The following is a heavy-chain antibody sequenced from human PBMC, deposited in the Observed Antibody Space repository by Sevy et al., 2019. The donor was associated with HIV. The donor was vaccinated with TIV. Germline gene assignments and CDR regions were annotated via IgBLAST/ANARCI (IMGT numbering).Heavy chain of an antibody. V-gene: IGHV3-53*01. CDR3: AMAADTAMVYFDY. CDR1: GFTVSSNY. Sequence: VGSLRLSCAASGFTVSSNYMSWVRQAPGKGLEWVSVIYSGGSTYYADSVKGRFTISRDNSKNTLYLQMNSLRAEDTAVYYCAMAADTAMVYFDYWGQGTLVTVSS. D-gene: IGHD5-18*01. J-gene: IGHJ4*02. CDR2: IYSGGST.